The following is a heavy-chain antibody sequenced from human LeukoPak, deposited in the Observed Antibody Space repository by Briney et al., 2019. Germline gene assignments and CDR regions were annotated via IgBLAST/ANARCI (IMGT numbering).Heavy chain of an antibody. J-gene: IGHJ3*02. D-gene: IGHD3-3*01. V-gene: IGHV3-21*01. CDR2: ISGGGSYT. Sequence: PGGSLRLSCAASGFIFNNYAMSWVRQAPGKGLEWVSTISGGGSYTYYADSVKGRFTISRDNAKNSLYLQMNSLRAEDTAVYYCARDGYYDFWSGYYAFDIWGQGTMVTVSS. CDR3: ARDGYYDFWSGYYAFDI. CDR1: GFIFNNYA.